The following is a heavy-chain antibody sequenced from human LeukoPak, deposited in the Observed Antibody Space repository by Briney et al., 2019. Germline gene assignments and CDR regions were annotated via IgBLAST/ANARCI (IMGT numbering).Heavy chain of an antibody. J-gene: IGHJ4*02. CDR2: INPNSGGT. Sequence: ASVKVSCKASGYTFTCYYMHWVRQAPGQGLEWMGRINPNSGGTNYAQKFQGRVTMTRDTSISTAYMELSRLRSDDTAVYYCAGDALPGQLPLDYWGQGTLVTVSS. D-gene: IGHD2-2*01. CDR1: GYTFTCYY. CDR3: AGDALPGQLPLDY. V-gene: IGHV1-2*06.